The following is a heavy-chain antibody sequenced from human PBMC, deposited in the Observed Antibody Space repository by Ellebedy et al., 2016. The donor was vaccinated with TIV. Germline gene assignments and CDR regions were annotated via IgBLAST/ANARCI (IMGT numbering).Heavy chain of an antibody. CDR3: ASGTDYGSGSYSGDY. CDR1: GFTFSSYE. V-gene: IGHV3-48*03. CDR2: ISSSGSTI. J-gene: IGHJ4*02. Sequence: PGGSLRLSCAASGFTFSSYEMNWVRQAPGKGLEWVSYISSSGSTIYYADSVKGRFTISRDNAKNSLYLQMNSLRAEDTAVYYCASGTDYGSGSYSGDYWGQGTLVTVSS. D-gene: IGHD3-10*01.